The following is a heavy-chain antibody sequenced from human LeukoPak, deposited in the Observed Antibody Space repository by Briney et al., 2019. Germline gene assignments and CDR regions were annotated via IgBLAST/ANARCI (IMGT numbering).Heavy chain of an antibody. CDR3: RVDTPFFDY. Sequence: TASETLSLTCTVSGGSISSYYWSWIRQPPGKGLEWIGYIYYGGNTNYNPSLKSRVTISVDTSKNQFSLKLSSVTAADTAVYYCRVDTPFFDYWGQGTLVTVSS. CDR1: GGSISSYY. J-gene: IGHJ4*02. D-gene: IGHD5-18*01. V-gene: IGHV4-59*01. CDR2: IYYGGNT.